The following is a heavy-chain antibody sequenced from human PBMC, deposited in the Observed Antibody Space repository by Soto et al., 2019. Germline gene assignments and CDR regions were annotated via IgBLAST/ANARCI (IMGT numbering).Heavy chain of an antibody. CDR3: ARGLRGGTMVRGVDYYGMDV. CDR2: INHSGST. Sequence: EPRSVTGAIYGGSLSGYYWSWIRQPPGKGLEWIGEINHSGSTNYNPSLKSRVTISVDTSKNQFSLKLSSVTAADTAVYYCARGLRGGTMVRGVDYYGMDVRGQGTTVTVSS. J-gene: IGHJ6*02. CDR1: GGSLSGYY. D-gene: IGHD3-10*01. V-gene: IGHV4-34*01.